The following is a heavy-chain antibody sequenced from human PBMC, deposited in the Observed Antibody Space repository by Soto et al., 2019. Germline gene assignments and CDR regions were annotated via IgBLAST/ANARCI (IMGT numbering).Heavy chain of an antibody. J-gene: IGHJ4*02. D-gene: IGHD2-15*01. V-gene: IGHV3-23*01. CDR1: GFTFSSYA. CDR2: ISGGGGST. CDR3: ANSPSYCSGGRCYGSGDY. Sequence: GGSLRLSCAASGFTFSSYAMSWVRQAPGKGLEWVSAISGGGGSTYYADSVKGRCTISRDNSKNTRYLQMKSLRAEDTAVYYCANSPSYCSGGRCYGSGDYWGQGALVTVSS.